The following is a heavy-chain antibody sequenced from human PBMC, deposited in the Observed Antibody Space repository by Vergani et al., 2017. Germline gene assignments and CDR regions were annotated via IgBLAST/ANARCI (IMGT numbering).Heavy chain of an antibody. Sequence: LQLQESGPGLMKPSETLSLTCTVSGGSVDNRDHYWGWIRRPPGKGLEWIGSFSKGGTTSLHPSVKSRVAISSDTAKNRFSLKLTSVSAADTAVYYCARSSCGGDCYEFDYWGQGILVTVSS. D-gene: IGHD2-21*02. J-gene: IGHJ4*02. CDR1: GGSVDNRDHY. V-gene: IGHV4-39*01. CDR3: ARSSCGGDCYEFDY. CDR2: FSKGGTT.